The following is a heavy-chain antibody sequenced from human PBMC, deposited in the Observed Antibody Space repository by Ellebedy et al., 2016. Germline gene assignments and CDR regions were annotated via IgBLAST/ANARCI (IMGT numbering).Heavy chain of an antibody. CDR2: ITWNSGII. V-gene: IGHV3-9*01. CDR3: AKGGDFVTVPGALD. D-gene: IGHD2-2*01. Sequence: SLKISXAASRFTFSFDDYSMHWVRQAPGKGLEWVSGITWNSGIIDYADSVRGRFTISRDNAKKSLFLQMNDLSTEDTALYYCAKGGDFVTVPGALDWGQGTLVSVSS. CDR1: RFTFSFDDYS. J-gene: IGHJ4*02.